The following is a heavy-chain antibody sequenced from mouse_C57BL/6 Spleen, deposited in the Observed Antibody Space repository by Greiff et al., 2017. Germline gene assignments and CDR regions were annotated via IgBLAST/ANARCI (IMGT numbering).Heavy chain of an antibody. J-gene: IGHJ3*01. D-gene: IGHD2-5*01. V-gene: IGHV1-69*01. CDR3: ARRSNYEGTWFAY. CDR1: GYTFTSYW. Sequence: QVQLQQPGAELVMPGASVKLSCKASGYTFTSYWMHWVKQRPGQGLEWIGEIDPSDSYTNYNQKFKGKSTLTVDKSSSTAYMQLSSLTSEDSAVYYCARRSNYEGTWFAYWGQVTLVTVSA. CDR2: IDPSDSYT.